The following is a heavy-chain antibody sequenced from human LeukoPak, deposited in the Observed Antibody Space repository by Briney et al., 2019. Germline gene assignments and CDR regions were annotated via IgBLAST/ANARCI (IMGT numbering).Heavy chain of an antibody. V-gene: IGHV1-2*02. CDR2: INPSSGGT. CDR3: ARDRGSSWYVDY. J-gene: IGHJ4*02. D-gene: IGHD6-13*01. CDR1: GYSFTSYY. Sequence: ASVKVSYTPSGYSFTSYYIHWVRQAPGQGLEWMGWINPSSGGTEYAQKFQGRVTMTGDTSISTAYMELSRLRSDDTAVYYCARDRGSSWYVDYWGQGTLVTVSS.